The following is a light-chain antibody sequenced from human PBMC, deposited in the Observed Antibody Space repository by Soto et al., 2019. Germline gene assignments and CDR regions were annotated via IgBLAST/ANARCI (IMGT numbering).Light chain of an antibody. CDR3: QQYGYSSWT. V-gene: IGKV3-20*01. CDR2: AAS. Sequence: IVMTQSPATLSVSPGERATLSCRASQSIDNKYLAWYQQKPGQAPRILIFAASSRATGIPDRFSGSGSGTDFTLTISRLEPGDFAVYYCQQYGYSSWTFGQGTKVDIK. J-gene: IGKJ1*01. CDR1: QSIDNKY.